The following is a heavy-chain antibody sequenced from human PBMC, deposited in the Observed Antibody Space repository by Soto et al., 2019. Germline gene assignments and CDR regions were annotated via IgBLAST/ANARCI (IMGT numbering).Heavy chain of an antibody. Sequence: ASVKVSCKVSGYTLTELSMHWVRQAPGKGLEWMGGFDPEDGETIYAQKFQGRVTMTEDTSTDPAYMELSSLRSEDTAVYYCATWVDSSGSRGWFPPSGDPRGWFDPWGQGTLVTVSS. J-gene: IGHJ5*02. V-gene: IGHV1-24*01. CDR3: ATWVDSSGSRGWFPPSGDPRGWFDP. D-gene: IGHD3-22*01. CDR2: FDPEDGET. CDR1: GYTLTELS.